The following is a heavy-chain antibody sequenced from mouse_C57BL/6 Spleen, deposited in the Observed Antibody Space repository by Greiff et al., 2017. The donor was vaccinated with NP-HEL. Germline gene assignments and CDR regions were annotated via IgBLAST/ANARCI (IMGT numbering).Heavy chain of an antibody. V-gene: IGHV14-2*01. Sequence: VQLKESGAELVKPGASVKLSCTASGFNIKDYYMHWVKQRTEKGLEWIGRIDPEDGETKYDPKFQGKATITADTSSNTAYLQLSSLTSEDTAVYYCARITTVENAMDYWGQGTSVTVSS. J-gene: IGHJ4*01. D-gene: IGHD1-1*01. CDR3: ARITTVENAMDY. CDR2: IDPEDGET. CDR1: GFNIKDYY.